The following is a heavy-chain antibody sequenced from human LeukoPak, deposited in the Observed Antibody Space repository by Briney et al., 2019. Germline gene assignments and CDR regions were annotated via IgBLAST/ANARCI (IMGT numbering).Heavy chain of an antibody. D-gene: IGHD3-22*01. CDR2: ISAYNGNT. CDR3: ARGDSSGYYAPDY. CDR1: GYTFTNYA. J-gene: IGHJ4*02. V-gene: IGHV1-18*01. Sequence: ASVKVSCKASGYTFTNYAINWVRQAPGQGLEGMGWISAYNGNTNYVQKLQGRVTMTTDTSTSTAYMELRSLRSDDTAVYYCARGDSSGYYAPDYWGQGTLVTVSS.